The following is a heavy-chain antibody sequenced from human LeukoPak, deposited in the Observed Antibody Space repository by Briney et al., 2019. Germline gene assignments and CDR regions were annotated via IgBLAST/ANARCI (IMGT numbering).Heavy chain of an antibody. CDR2: ITGSGDTT. V-gene: IGHV3-48*04. CDR1: GFTVSSNS. CDR3: ARDRGRSALDDAFDI. J-gene: IGHJ3*02. D-gene: IGHD3-10*01. Sequence: GGSLRLSCTVSGFTVSSNSMSWVRQAPGKGLEWVSGITGSGDTTYYADSVQGRFSISRDNAQNSLFLQMNSLSAEDTAVYYCARDRGRSALDDAFDIWGQGTRVTVSS.